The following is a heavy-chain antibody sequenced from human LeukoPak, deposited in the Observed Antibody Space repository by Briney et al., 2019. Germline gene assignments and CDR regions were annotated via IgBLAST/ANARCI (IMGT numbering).Heavy chain of an antibody. V-gene: IGHV1-69*05. CDR3: ARAGGVKTAALDLDY. CDR1: GGTFSSYA. J-gene: IGHJ4*02. D-gene: IGHD6-25*01. CDR2: IIPIFGTA. Sequence: SVKVSCKASGGTFSSYAISWVRQAPGQGLEWMGGIIPIFGTANYAQKFQGRVTITTDESTSTAYMELSSLRSEDTAVYYCARAGGVKTAALDLDYWGQGTLVTVSS.